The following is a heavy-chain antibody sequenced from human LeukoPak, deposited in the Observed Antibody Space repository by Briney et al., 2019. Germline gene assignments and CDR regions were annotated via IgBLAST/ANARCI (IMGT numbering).Heavy chain of an antibody. CDR1: GGSISSYY. V-gene: IGHV4-59*01. J-gene: IGHJ5*02. CDR3: ARDKYYDSSGYGGGFDP. D-gene: IGHD3-22*01. Sequence: PSETLSLTCTVSGGSISSYYWSWIRQPPGKGLEGIGFIYYSGSTNYNPSLKSRVTISVDTSKNQFSLKLSSVTAADTAVYYCARDKYYDSSGYGGGFDPWGQGTLVTVSS. CDR2: IYYSGST.